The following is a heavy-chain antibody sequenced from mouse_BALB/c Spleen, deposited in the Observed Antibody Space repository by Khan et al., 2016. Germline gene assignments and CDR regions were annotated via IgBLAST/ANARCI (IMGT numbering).Heavy chain of an antibody. CDR3: ARSYGYYAMDY. J-gene: IGHJ4*01. Sequence: QVQLKESGPGLVAPSQSLSITCTVSGFSLTGYGVNWVRQPPGKGLEWLGMIWGDGSTDYNSALKSRLSISKDNSKSQVFLKMNSLQTDDTARYYCARSYGYYAMDYWCQGTSVTVSS. V-gene: IGHV2-6-7*01. CDR1: GFSLTGYG. CDR2: IWGDGST. D-gene: IGHD1-1*02.